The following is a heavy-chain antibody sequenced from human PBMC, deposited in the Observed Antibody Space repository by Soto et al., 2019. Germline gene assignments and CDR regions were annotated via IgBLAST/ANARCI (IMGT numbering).Heavy chain of an antibody. CDR3: ASSYTYCSGGSCYPKYFDY. D-gene: IGHD2-15*01. CDR2: ISAYNGNT. V-gene: IGHV1-18*01. Sequence: QVQLVQSGAEVKKPGASVKVSCKASGYTFTSYGISGVRQAPGQGLEWMGWISAYNGNTNYAQKLQGRVTMTTDTSTSTAYMELRSLRSDDTAVYYCASSYTYCSGGSCYPKYFDYWGQGTLVTVSS. CDR1: GYTFTSYG. J-gene: IGHJ4*02.